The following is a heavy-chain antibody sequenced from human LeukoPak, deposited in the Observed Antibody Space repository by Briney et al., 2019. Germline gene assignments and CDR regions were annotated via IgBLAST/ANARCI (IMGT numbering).Heavy chain of an antibody. D-gene: IGHD2-21*01. CDR2: ISYDGSNK. J-gene: IGHJ4*02. V-gene: IGHV3-30-3*01. CDR3: ARDRFVVSSDY. CDR1: GFTFSSYA. Sequence: GGSLRLSCAASGFTFSSYAMHWVRQAPGKGLEWVAVISYDGSNKYYADSVKGRFTISRDNSKNTLYLQMNSLRAEDTAVYYCARDRFVVSSDYWGQGTLVTVSS.